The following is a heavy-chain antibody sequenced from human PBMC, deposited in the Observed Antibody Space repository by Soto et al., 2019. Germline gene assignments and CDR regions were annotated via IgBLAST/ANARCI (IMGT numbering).Heavy chain of an antibody. V-gene: IGHV4-30-4*01. Sequence: PSETLSLTCTVSGGSISSGDYYWSWIRQPPGKGLEWIGYIYYSGSTYYNPSLKSRVTISVDTSKNQFSLKLSSVTAADTAVYYCARGEESSGYYYVLPPFDPWGQGTLVTVSS. D-gene: IGHD3-22*01. CDR3: ARGEESSGYYYVLPPFDP. CDR2: IYYSGST. CDR1: GGSISSGDYY. J-gene: IGHJ5*02.